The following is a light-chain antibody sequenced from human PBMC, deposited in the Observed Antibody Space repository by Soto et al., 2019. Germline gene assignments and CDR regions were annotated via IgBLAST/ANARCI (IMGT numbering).Light chain of an antibody. J-gene: IGLJ1*01. Sequence: QSVLTQPPSASGTPGQRVTISCSGSSSNIGSNAVNWYQQLPGTAPTLLIYSNNQRPSGVPDRFSGSKSGTSASLAVNGLQSEDEADYYCQSFDSTLSGGVFGTGTKLTVL. CDR1: SSNIGSNA. V-gene: IGLV1-44*01. CDR2: SNN. CDR3: QSFDSTLSGGV.